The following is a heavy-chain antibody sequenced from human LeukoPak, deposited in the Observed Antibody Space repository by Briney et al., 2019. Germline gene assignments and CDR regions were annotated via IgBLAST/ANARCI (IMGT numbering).Heavy chain of an antibody. CDR1: GFTVSDYY. D-gene: IGHD3-22*01. V-gene: IGHV3-53*01. Sequence: GGSLRLSCAVSGFTVSDYYMSWVRQAPGKGLEWVSVIYSGGKTYYADSVKGRFIISRDDSKNTLHLQMNSLRAEDTAVYYCARINYYDGSGFYRDYWGQGTLVTVSS. CDR2: IYSGGKT. CDR3: ARINYYDGSGFYRDY. J-gene: IGHJ4*02.